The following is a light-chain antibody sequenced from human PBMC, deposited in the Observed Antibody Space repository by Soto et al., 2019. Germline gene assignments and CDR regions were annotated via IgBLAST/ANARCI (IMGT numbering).Light chain of an antibody. CDR2: GAS. CDR1: QSVSGNY. V-gene: IGKV3-20*01. Sequence: EIVLTQSPGTLSLSPGERATLSCRASQSVSGNYLAWYQQKPGQAPRLIIYGASSGATGIPDRFSGSGSGTDFTLTISSLQPEDFATYYCQQSYSTRTFGQGTKVEIK. CDR3: QQSYSTRT. J-gene: IGKJ1*01.